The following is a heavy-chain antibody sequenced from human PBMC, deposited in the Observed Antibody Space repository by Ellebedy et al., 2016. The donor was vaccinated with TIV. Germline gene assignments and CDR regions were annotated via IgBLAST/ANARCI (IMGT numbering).Heavy chain of an antibody. J-gene: IGHJ5*01. CDR3: ARGSGPNWLDP. CDR2: ICGYSGNT. D-gene: IGHD6-19*01. V-gene: IGHV1-18*01. CDR1: GYSLTNYD. Sequence: AASVKVSCKASGYSLTNYDINWVRQSPGQGLERMGWICGYSGNTDYAQKFQGRVTMTTDTGTNTGYMELTSLTSDDTAVYYCARGSGPNWLDPWGQGTLVTVSS.